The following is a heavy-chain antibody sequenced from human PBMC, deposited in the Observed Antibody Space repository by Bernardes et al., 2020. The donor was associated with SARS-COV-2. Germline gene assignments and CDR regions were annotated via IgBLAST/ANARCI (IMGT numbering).Heavy chain of an antibody. CDR1: GGSISSGSYY. V-gene: IGHV4-61*02. Sequence: SEPLSLTCTVSGGSISSGSYYWSWLLQPAGKGLEWIGRIYTSGSTNYNPSLKSRVTISVDTSKNQFSLKLSSVTAADTAVYYCASAPVKGHSNWYFDLWGRGTLVTVSS. D-gene: IGHD2-21*01. J-gene: IGHJ2*01. CDR3: ASAPVKGHSNWYFDL. CDR2: IYTSGST.